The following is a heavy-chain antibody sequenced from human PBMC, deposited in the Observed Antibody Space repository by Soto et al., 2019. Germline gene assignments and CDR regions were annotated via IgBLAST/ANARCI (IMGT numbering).Heavy chain of an antibody. CDR1: GFTFDDYA. CDR3: VRSKGGYSYGTPFDY. V-gene: IGHV3-9*01. D-gene: IGHD5-18*01. Sequence: EVQLEESGGALVQPGRSLRLSCAASGFTFDDYAMYWVRHVLGKGLEWVSSISWNSGNIGYAGSVKGLFTNARDNAENSLYLQMNSLRPEDTALYYCVRSKGGYSYGTPFDYWGQGTLVTVSS. J-gene: IGHJ4*02. CDR2: ISWNSGNI.